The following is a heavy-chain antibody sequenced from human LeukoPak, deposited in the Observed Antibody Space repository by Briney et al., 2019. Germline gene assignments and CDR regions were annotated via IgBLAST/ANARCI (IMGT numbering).Heavy chain of an antibody. CDR3: AKSLYDSSGAFDY. D-gene: IGHD3-22*01. Sequence: PGGSLRLSCAASGFTFSSYGMHWVRQAPGKGQEWVAVISYDGSNKYYADSVKGRFTISRDNSKNTLYLQMNSLRAEDTAVYYCAKSLYDSSGAFDYWGQGTLVTVSS. CDR2: ISYDGSNK. CDR1: GFTFSSYG. V-gene: IGHV3-30*18. J-gene: IGHJ4*02.